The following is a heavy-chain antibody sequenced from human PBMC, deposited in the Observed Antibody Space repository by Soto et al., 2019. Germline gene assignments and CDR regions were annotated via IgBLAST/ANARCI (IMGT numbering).Heavy chain of an antibody. CDR2: ISYDGSNK. D-gene: IGHD3-22*01. Sequence: GGSLRLSCAASGFTFSSYGMHRVRQAPGKGLEWVAVISYDGSNKYYADSVKGRFTISRDNSKNTLYLQMNSLRAEDTAVYYCAKGITMIVVDPMGFDYWGQGTLVTVSS. CDR3: AKGITMIVVDPMGFDY. V-gene: IGHV3-30*18. CDR1: GFTFSSYG. J-gene: IGHJ4*02.